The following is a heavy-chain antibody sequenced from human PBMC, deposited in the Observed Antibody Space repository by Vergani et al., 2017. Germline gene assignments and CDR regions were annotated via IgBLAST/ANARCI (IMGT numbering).Heavy chain of an antibody. J-gene: IGHJ3*01. D-gene: IGHD2-15*01. V-gene: IGHV4-61*02. CDR2: ISASGTA. CDR1: GGSISAGDYF. Sequence: QVQLQASGPGRVKPSQTLSLTCTMSGGSISAGDYFWSWIRQPAGKGLEWLGHISASGTASHSPSLKTRVSMSVDTSKNQFSLTVTSVTAADTAIYFCARRSGGYYSGGKVHPIRTAFDVWGHGTVVTVSS. CDR3: ARRSGGYYSGGKVHPIRTAFDV.